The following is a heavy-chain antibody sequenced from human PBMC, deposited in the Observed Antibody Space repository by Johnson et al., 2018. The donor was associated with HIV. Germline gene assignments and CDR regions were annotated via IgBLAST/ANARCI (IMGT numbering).Heavy chain of an antibody. CDR1: GFTVSSNY. CDR2: IYSGGST. V-gene: IGHV3-66*01. Sequence: VQLLESGGGVVQPGGSLRLSCAASGFTVSSNYMSWVRQAPGKGLEWVSVIYSGGSTYYADSVKGRFTNSRDNSKNTLLLQMNSLRSEDTALYYCAREAGTAFDIWGQGTMVTVSS. J-gene: IGHJ3*02. CDR3: AREAGTAFDI.